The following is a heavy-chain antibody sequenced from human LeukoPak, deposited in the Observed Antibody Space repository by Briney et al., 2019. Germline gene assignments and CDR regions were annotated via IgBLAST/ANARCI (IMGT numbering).Heavy chain of an antibody. CDR1: GFTFSSYA. Sequence: GGSLRLSCAASGFTFSSYAMHWVRQAPGKRLEWVAVISYDGSNKYYADSVKGRFTISRDNSKNTLYLQMNSLRAEDTAVYYCARDSGGSYDYWGQGTLVTVSS. J-gene: IGHJ4*02. V-gene: IGHV3-30-3*01. CDR2: ISYDGSNK. CDR3: ARDSGGSYDY. D-gene: IGHD1-26*01.